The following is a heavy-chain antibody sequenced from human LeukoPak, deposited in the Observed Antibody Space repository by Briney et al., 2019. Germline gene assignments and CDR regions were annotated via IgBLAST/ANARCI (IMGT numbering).Heavy chain of an antibody. V-gene: IGHV4-61*02. Sequence: PSQTLSLTCTVSGGSISSGSFYWSWIRQPAGKGLEWIGRIYTSGSTNYNPSLKSRVTMSVDTSKNQFSLKLSSVTAADAAVYYCARERGGYCSSTGCFPDYWAREPWSPSPQ. CDR3: ARERGGYCSSTGCFPDY. J-gene: IGHJ4*02. CDR1: GGSISSGSFY. D-gene: IGHD2-2*01. CDR2: IYTSGST.